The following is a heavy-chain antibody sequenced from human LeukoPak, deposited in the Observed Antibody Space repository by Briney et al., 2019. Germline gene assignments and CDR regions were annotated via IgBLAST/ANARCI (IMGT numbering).Heavy chain of an antibody. D-gene: IGHD2-21*02. CDR1: GFTFSSYT. V-gene: IGHV3-64*01. CDR3: ARGVVVTAIDY. J-gene: IGHJ4*02. Sequence: GGSLRLSCAASGFTFSSYTMHWVRQAPGKGLEYVSVISSNGGTTYYASSVKGRFTISRDNSKNTLYLQMGSLRAEDMAVYYCARGVVVTAIDYWGQGALVTVSS. CDR2: ISSNGGTT.